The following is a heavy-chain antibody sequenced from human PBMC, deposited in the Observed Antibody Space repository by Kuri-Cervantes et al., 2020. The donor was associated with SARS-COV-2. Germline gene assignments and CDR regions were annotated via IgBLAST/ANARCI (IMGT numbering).Heavy chain of an antibody. Sequence: GESLKISCAASGFSFSSYWMHWVRQAPGKGLVWVSRIYTEGSTASYADSVKGRFTISRDISKNTLYLQMNSLRAEDTAVYYCTSVHEMGVVFDWGQGTLVTVSS. CDR2: IYTEGSTA. V-gene: IGHV3-74*01. J-gene: IGHJ4*02. CDR1: GFSFSSYW. CDR3: TSVHEMGVVFD. D-gene: IGHD3-16*01.